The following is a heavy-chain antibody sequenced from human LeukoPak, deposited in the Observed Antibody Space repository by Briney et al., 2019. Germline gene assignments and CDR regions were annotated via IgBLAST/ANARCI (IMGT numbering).Heavy chain of an antibody. CDR2: ISSSSSYI. D-gene: IGHD4-23*01. V-gene: IGHV3-21*01. Sequence: PGGSLRLSCAASGFTFSSYSMNWVRQAPGKGLEWVSSISSSSSYIYYADSVKGRFTISRDYAKNSLYLQMNSLRAEDTAVYYCARDDYGGNSRMYWGQGTLVTVSS. J-gene: IGHJ4*02. CDR1: GFTFSSYS. CDR3: ARDDYGGNSRMY.